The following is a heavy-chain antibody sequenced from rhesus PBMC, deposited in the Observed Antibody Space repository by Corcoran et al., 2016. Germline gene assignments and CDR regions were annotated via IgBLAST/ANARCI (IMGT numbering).Heavy chain of an antibody. V-gene: IGHV4S11*01. Sequence: QVQLQESGPGLVKPLEPLSLTCAVSGGSISSNYWSWSRQAPGKGLEWIGYIYGSGSSTNYNPSLKSRVTLSVDTSKNQLSLKLSSVTAADTAVYYCARHGSVAGPGGLDSWGQGVVVTVSS. J-gene: IGHJ6*01. CDR1: GGSISSNY. CDR2: IYGSGSST. CDR3: ARHGSVAGPGGLDS. D-gene: IGHD4-29*01.